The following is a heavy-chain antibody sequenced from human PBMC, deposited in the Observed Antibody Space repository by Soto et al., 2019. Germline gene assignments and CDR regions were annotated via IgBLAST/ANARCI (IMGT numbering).Heavy chain of an antibody. D-gene: IGHD5-12*01. CDR1: GGTFSSYA. Sequence: QVQLVQSGAEVKKPGSSVKVSCKASGGTFSSYAISWVRQAPGQGLEWMGGIIPIFGTANYAQKFQGRVTMTSDETTIXAYMGLSSLMSEDTAVYYCARANPVVEMATTPFDYWGQGTLVTVSS. V-gene: IGHV1-69*05. CDR3: ARANPVVEMATTPFDY. CDR2: IIPIFGTA. J-gene: IGHJ4*02.